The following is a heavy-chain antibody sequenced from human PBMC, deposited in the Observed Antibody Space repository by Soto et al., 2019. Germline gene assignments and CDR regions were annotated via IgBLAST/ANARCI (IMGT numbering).Heavy chain of an antibody. D-gene: IGHD1-7*01. V-gene: IGHV4-30-4*01. CDR1: GYSSSDYY. Sequence: TSETLSLTCSVSGYSSSDYYWSWIRQTPGKGLEWIGYIHYSGTTYYNPSLKSRVTISEDMSRNQFSLSLTSVTAADTDVYFCDRNYGGSAFEIWGQGTLVTVSS. J-gene: IGHJ3*02. CDR2: IHYSGTT. CDR3: DRNYGGSAFEI.